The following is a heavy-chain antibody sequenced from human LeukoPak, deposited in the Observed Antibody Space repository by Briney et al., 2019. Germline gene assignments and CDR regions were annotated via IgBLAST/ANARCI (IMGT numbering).Heavy chain of an antibody. D-gene: IGHD2-21*01. Sequence: PGGSLRLSCAASGFTFSSYWMSWVRQAPGKGLEWVANIKQDGSEKYYVDPVKGRFTISRDNSKNTLYLQMNSLRAEDTAVYYCAKDSIVVVIATYYFDYWGQGTLVTVSS. V-gene: IGHV3-7*03. CDR3: AKDSIVVVIATYYFDY. CDR1: GFTFSSYW. J-gene: IGHJ4*02. CDR2: IKQDGSEK.